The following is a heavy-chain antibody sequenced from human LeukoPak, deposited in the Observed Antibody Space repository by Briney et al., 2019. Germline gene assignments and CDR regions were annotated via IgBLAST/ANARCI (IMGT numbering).Heavy chain of an antibody. J-gene: IGHJ6*02. CDR1: GFTVSSNY. Sequence: GGSLRLSCAASGFTVSSNYMSWVRQAPGKGLEWVSVIYSGGSTYYADSVKGRFTISRDNSKNTLYLQMNRLRAEDTAVYYCARDEPYYYGMDVWGQGTTVTVSS. V-gene: IGHV3-53*01. CDR2: IYSGGST. CDR3: ARDEPYYYGMDV.